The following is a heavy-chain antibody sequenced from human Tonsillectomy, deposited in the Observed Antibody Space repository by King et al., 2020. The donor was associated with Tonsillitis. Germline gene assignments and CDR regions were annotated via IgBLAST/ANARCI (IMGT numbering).Heavy chain of an antibody. D-gene: IGHD4-17*01. Sequence: QLVQSGAEVKKPGASVKVSCKASGYAFTGYYIHWVRQAPGQGLEWMGWINPNNGGTNSAQNFQGRVTMTRDTSISTAYMELSRLRSDDTAVYYCARDNGYYAPVWYFDLWGRGTLVTVSS. CDR3: ARDNGYYAPVWYFDL. J-gene: IGHJ2*01. V-gene: IGHV1-2*02. CDR2: INPNNGGT. CDR1: GYAFTGYY.